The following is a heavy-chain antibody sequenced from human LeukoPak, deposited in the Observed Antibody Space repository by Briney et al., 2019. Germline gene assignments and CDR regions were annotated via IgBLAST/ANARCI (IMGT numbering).Heavy chain of an antibody. CDR2: ISYSGST. CDR1: GGSISSYY. V-gene: IGHV4-59*01. Sequence: KPSETLSLTCTVSGGSISSYYWSWIRQPPGKGLEWIGYISYSGSTNYNPSLKSRVTISVDTSKNQFSLKLSSVTAADTAVYYCARSSSPWAFDIWGQGTMVTVSS. J-gene: IGHJ3*02. CDR3: ARSSSPWAFDI. D-gene: IGHD6-13*01.